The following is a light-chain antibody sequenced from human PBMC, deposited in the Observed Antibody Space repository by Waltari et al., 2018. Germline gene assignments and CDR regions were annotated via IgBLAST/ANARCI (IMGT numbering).Light chain of an antibody. J-gene: IGKJ5*01. Sequence: DIQMTQSPPSLSASVGERVTITCRASQTISNSLDWYQQKPGKAPKLLIYGSFILQSGVPSRFSGSGSGTDFTLTISSLQPEDFATYYCQQSSSSPITFGQGTRLEIK. V-gene: IGKV1-39*01. CDR3: QQSSSSPIT. CDR1: QTISNS. CDR2: GSF.